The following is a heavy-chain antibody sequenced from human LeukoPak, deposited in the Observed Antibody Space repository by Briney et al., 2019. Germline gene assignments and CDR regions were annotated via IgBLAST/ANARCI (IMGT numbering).Heavy chain of an antibody. V-gene: IGHV3-30*02. D-gene: IGHD6-13*01. CDR1: GFTFSSYV. CDR3: ARRAAAWGDC. Sequence: PGGSLRLSCAASGFTFSSYVMHWVRQAPGKGLEWVAFIRYDGSNKYYADSVKGRFTISRDNSKNTLYLQMNSLRAEDTAVYYCARRAAAWGDCWGQGTLVTVSS. J-gene: IGHJ4*02. CDR2: IRYDGSNK.